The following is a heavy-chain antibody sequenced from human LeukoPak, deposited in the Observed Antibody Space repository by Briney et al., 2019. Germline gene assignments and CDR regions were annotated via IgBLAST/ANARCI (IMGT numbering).Heavy chain of an antibody. CDR1: GFTFSSYG. Sequence: GGSLRLSCAASGFTFSSYGMHWVRQAPGKGLEWVAVIWYDGSNKYYADSVKGRFTISRDNSKNTLYLQMSSLRAEDTAVYYCVKGHTAHYYYYGMDVWGQGTTVTVSS. CDR3: VKGHTAHYYYYGMDV. V-gene: IGHV3-30*02. J-gene: IGHJ6*02. CDR2: IWYDGSNK.